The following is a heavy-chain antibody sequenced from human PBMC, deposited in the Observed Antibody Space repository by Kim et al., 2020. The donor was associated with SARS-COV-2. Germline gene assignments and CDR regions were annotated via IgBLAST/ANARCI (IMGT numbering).Heavy chain of an antibody. CDR1: GGSFSGYY. CDR3: ARGRTRGGYYPNWFDP. V-gene: IGHV4-34*01. J-gene: IGHJ5*02. Sequence: SETLSLTCAVYGGSFSGYYWSWIRQPPGKGLEWIGEINHSGSTNYNPSLKSRVTISVDTSKNQFSLKLSSVTAADTAVYYCARGRTRGGYYPNWFDPWGQGTLVTVSS. CDR2: INHSGST. D-gene: IGHD2-15*01.